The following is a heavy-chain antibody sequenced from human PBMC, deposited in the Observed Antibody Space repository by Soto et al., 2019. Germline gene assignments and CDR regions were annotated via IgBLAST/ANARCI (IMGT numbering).Heavy chain of an antibody. V-gene: IGHV3-23*01. J-gene: IGHJ5*02. CDR2: VSGSGGST. D-gene: IGHD3-3*01. Sequence: GGSLRLSYAASGFKFSSYAMSWVRQAPGKGLEWVSAVSGSGGSTYYADSVSGRFTISKDFSKNTLYLQMNSLRTEDTAIYFCAKHFDFWSYNCFDPWGQGTLVTVSS. CDR1: GFKFSSYA. CDR3: AKHFDFWSYNCFDP.